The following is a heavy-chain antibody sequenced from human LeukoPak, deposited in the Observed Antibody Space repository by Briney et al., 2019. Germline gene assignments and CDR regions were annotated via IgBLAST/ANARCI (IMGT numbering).Heavy chain of an antibody. CDR1: GFTFSSYA. V-gene: IGHV3-30*04. CDR2: ISYDGSNK. J-gene: IGHJ4*02. D-gene: IGHD5-24*01. CDR3: AKDRKRWLQFPFDY. Sequence: GGSLRLSSAASGFTFSSYAMHWVRQAPGKGLEWVAVISYDGSNKYYADSVKGRFTISRDNSKNTLYLQMNSLRAEDTAVYYCAKDRKRWLQFPFDYWGQGTLVTVSS.